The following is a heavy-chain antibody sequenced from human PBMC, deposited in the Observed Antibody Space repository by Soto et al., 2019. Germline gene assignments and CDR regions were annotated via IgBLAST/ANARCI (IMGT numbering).Heavy chain of an antibody. J-gene: IGHJ3*02. V-gene: IGHV3-21*01. CDR2: ISSSSSYI. CDR3: ARDQNWNDGEYAFDI. D-gene: IGHD1-1*01. CDR1: GFTFSSYS. Sequence: GGSLRLSCAASGFTFSSYSMNWVRQAPGKGLEWVSSISSSSSYIYYADSVKGRFTISRDNAKNSLYLQMNSLRAEDTAVYYCARDQNWNDGEYAFDIWGQGTMVTVSS.